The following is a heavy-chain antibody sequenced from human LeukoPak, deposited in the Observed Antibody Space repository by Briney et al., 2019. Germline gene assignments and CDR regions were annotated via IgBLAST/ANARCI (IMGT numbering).Heavy chain of an antibody. V-gene: IGHV3-30*18. CDR1: GFTFSYYG. D-gene: IGHD3-22*01. J-gene: IGHJ4*02. CDR3: AKSQLHYDSSGHDY. Sequence: ERSLRLSCAASGFTFSYYGMHWVRQAPGEGLEWVAVISNDGSNIYYADSVKGRFTISRDNSKNTLYLQMNSLRAEDTAVYYCAKSQLHYDSSGHDYWGRGTLVTVSS. CDR2: ISNDGSNI.